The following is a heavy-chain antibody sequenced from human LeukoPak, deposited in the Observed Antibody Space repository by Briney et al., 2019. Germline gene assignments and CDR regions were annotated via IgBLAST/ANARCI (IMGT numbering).Heavy chain of an antibody. D-gene: IGHD6-19*01. CDR3: ARNPNWLSYGMDV. CDR1: GFTFSSYW. CDR2: IKQDGSEK. Sequence: PGGSLRLSCAASGFTFSSYWMSWVRQAPGKGLEWVANIKQDGSEKYSVDSVKGRFTISRGNTKNSLYLQMNSLRGEDSAVYYCARNPNWLSYGMDVWGQGTTVTVSS. V-gene: IGHV3-7*01. J-gene: IGHJ6*02.